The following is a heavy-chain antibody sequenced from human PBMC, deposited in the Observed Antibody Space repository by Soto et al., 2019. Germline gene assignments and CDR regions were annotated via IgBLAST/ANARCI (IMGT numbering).Heavy chain of an antibody. Sequence: SVKVSCKASGGTFSSYTISWVRQAPGQGLEWMGRIIPILGIANYAQKFQGRVTITEDKSTSTAYMELSSPRSEDTAVYYCATLGIWSGYYSLDYWGQGTLVTVSS. CDR1: GGTFSSYT. J-gene: IGHJ4*02. D-gene: IGHD3-3*01. V-gene: IGHV1-69*02. CDR2: IIPILGIA. CDR3: ATLGIWSGYYSLDY.